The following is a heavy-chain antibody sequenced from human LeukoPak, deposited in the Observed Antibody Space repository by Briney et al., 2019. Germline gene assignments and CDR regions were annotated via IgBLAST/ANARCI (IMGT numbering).Heavy chain of an antibody. J-gene: IGHJ4*02. CDR2: ISGSGTVT. CDR3: AKTSVGEGRIIGSGYFDN. V-gene: IGHV3-23*01. CDR1: GFTFSSYA. Sequence: TGGSLRLSCAASGFTFSSYAMNWVRQAPGKGLEWVSIISGSGTVTYYADSVKGRFTISRDNSKNTLYLQMNSLRAEDTAVYYCAKTSVGEGRIIGSGYFDNWGQGTLVTVSS. D-gene: IGHD2-15*01.